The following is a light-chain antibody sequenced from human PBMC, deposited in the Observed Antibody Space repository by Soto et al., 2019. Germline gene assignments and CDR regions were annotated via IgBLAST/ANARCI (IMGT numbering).Light chain of an antibody. V-gene: IGKV3-20*01. CDR3: QQYGSSPYT. CDR1: QSVSSNH. CDR2: AST. J-gene: IGKJ2*01. Sequence: EIVVTQSPGTLSLSPGERATLSCRASQSVSSNHLAWYQQKPGQAPRLLIFASTGRPAVIPDRFSGSVSGTDFTLTISRLEPEDSAMYYCQQYGSSPYTFGQGTKLEIK.